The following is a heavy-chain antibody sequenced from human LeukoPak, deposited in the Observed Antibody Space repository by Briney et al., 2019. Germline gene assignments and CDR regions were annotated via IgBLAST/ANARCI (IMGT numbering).Heavy chain of an antibody. V-gene: IGHV3-21*01. CDR1: GFTFSSYS. CDR3: ARDTHFYGSGSPAFDI. Sequence: GGSLRLSCAGSGFTFSSYSMNWVRQAPGKGLEWVSSITSSSSYIYYADSVKGRFTISRDNAKNSLYLQMNSLRAEDTALYYCARDTHFYGSGSPAFDIWGQGTMVTVSS. CDR2: ITSSSSYI. D-gene: IGHD3-10*01. J-gene: IGHJ3*02.